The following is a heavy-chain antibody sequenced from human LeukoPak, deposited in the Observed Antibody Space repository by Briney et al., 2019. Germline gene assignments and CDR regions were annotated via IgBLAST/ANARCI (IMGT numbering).Heavy chain of an antibody. V-gene: IGHV4-59*01. CDR1: GSSINVYY. D-gene: IGHD4-17*01. Sequence: SETLSLTCTVSGSSINVYYWSWIRQSPGKGLEWIGHIYYSGYTNYNPSPKSRVTISGDTSKNKFSLKLSSVTAADTAVYYCVRELYGHSIDYWGQGTLVTVSS. J-gene: IGHJ4*02. CDR2: IYYSGYT. CDR3: VRELYGHSIDY.